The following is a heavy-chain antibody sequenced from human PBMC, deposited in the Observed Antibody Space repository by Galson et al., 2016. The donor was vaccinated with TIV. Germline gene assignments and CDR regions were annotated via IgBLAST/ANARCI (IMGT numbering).Heavy chain of an antibody. Sequence: SVKVSCKASGDTFINYYMHWVRQAPGQGLEWVGVIDPNRSGTTYAQKFQGRVTMTRDTSTSTVYMELSSLRSGDTAVFYCAVWSNIYYFALWGQGTLITVSS. D-gene: IGHD2-21*01. V-gene: IGHV1-46*01. CDR3: AVWSNIYYFAL. CDR1: GDTFINYY. J-gene: IGHJ4*02. CDR2: IDPNRSGT.